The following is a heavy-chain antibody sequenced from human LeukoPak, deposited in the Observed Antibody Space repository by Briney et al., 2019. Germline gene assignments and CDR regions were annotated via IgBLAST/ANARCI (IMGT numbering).Heavy chain of an antibody. CDR2: IYTSETT. CDR3: ARDKSDSSGTLYDY. CDR1: GGSISSYY. Sequence: PSESLSLTCTVSGGSISSYYWSWIRQPAGEGVEWIGRIYTSETTNYNPSLKSRVTMSVDTSKNQFSLKLSSVTAADTAVYYCARDKSDSSGTLYDYWGQGTLVTVSS. D-gene: IGHD3-22*01. V-gene: IGHV4-4*07. J-gene: IGHJ4*02.